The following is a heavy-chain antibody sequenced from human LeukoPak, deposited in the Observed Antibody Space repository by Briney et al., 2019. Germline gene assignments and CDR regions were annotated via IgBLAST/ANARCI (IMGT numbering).Heavy chain of an antibody. J-gene: IGHJ5*02. Sequence: PSETLSLTCTVSGGSISSYYWSWIRQPPGKGLEWIGYIYYSGSTNYNPSLKSRVTISVDTSKNQFSLKLSSVTAADTAVYYCARRHDFNNWFDPWGQGTLVTVSS. D-gene: IGHD3-3*01. V-gene: IGHV4-59*08. CDR2: IYYSGST. CDR3: ARRHDFNNWFDP. CDR1: GGSISSYY.